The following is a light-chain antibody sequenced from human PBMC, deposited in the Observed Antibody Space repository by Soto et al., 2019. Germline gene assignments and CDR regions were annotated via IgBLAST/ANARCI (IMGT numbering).Light chain of an antibody. V-gene: IGKV1-5*03. J-gene: IGKJ2*01. CDR3: QQYKSFMYT. Sequence: DIQLTQSPSTLSASVGDRVSITCRASQNIYTWLAWYQQKPGKAPKLLIYEASSLETGVPSRFGGSGSETEFTLTISGLQPEDFATYYCQQYKSFMYTFGQGTKV. CDR1: QNIYTW. CDR2: EAS.